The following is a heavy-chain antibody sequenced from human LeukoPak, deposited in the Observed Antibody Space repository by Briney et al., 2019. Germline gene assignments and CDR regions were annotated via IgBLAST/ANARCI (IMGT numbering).Heavy chain of an antibody. V-gene: IGHV1-18*01. CDR2: ISAYNGNT. J-gene: IGHJ3*02. CDR1: GYTFTSYG. Sequence: GASVKVSCKASGYTFTSYGISWVRQAPGQGLEWMGWISAYNGNTNYAQKLQGRVTMTTDTSTSTAYMELRSLRSDDTAVYYCARAPPCGYSYGCAFDIWGQGTMVTVSS. D-gene: IGHD5-18*01. CDR3: ARAPPCGYSYGCAFDI.